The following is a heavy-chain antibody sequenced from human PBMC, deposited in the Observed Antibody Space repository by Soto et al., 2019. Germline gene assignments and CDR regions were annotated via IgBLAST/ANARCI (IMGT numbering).Heavy chain of an antibody. J-gene: IGHJ4*02. CDR3: ARERRDYGDQYGYFDY. V-gene: IGHV3-33*01. CDR2: IWYDGSNK. D-gene: IGHD4-17*01. CDR1: GFTFSSYG. Sequence: QVQLVESGGGVVQPGRSLRLSCAASGFTFSSYGMHWVRQAPGKGLEWVAVIWYDGSNKYYADSVKGRFTISRDNSKRTVYLQMNSLRAEDTAVYYCARERRDYGDQYGYFDYWGQGTLVTVSS.